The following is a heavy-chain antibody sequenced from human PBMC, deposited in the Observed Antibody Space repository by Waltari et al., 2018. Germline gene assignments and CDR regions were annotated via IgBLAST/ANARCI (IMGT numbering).Heavy chain of an antibody. J-gene: IGHJ5*02. CDR2: IYHSGST. CDR3: ARDLHRPAVGAISLGDP. CDR1: GGSIRSSNW. Sequence: QVQLQESGPGLVKPSGTLSLTCAVSGGSIRSSNWWSWVRQPPGKGLEWIGEIYHSGSTNYNPSLKSRVTISVDKSKNQFSLKLSSVTAADTAVYYCARDLHRPAVGAISLGDPWGQGTLVTVSS. V-gene: IGHV4-4*02. D-gene: IGHD1-26*01.